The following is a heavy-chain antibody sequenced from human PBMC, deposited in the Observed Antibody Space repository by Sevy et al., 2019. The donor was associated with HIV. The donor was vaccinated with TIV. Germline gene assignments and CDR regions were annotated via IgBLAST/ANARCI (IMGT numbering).Heavy chain of an antibody. CDR2: ISYSGRT. D-gene: IGHD6-19*01. J-gene: IGHJ4*02. CDR1: GGSISSSSFW. V-gene: IGHV4-39*01. CDR3: VRTARGVSGQDF. Sequence: SETLSLTCTVSGGSISSSSFWWAWIRQPPGEGLEWIGSISYSGRTYYNPSLNSRVTISGDTSKNQFSLRLSSVTAADTAVYYCVRTARGVSGQDFWGPGTLVTVSS.